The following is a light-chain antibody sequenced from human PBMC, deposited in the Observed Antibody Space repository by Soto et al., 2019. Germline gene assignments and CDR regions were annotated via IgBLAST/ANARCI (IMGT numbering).Light chain of an antibody. CDR3: QQYYDIPYT. CDR1: QSVLYNPNNKNC. J-gene: IGKJ2*01. Sequence: DIVLTQSPDSLAVSLGERATINCKSSQSVLYNPNNKNCLGWYQQKPGQPPKLLIYWASTRESGVPDRFSGSGSGTDFTLTISSLQAEDVAVYYCQQYYDIPYTFGQGTKLEIK. CDR2: WAS. V-gene: IGKV4-1*01.